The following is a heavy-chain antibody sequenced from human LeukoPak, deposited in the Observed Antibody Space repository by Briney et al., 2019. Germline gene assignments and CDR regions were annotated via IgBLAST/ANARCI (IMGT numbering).Heavy chain of an antibody. CDR3: ARDFRITMVRGVIP. V-gene: IGHV3-21*01. CDR2: ISSSSSYI. CDR1: GFTFSSYS. J-gene: IGHJ5*02. Sequence: PGGSLRLSCAASGFTFSSYSMNWVRQAPGKGLEWVSSISSSSSYIYYADPVKGRFTISRDNAKNSLYLQMNSLRAEDTAVYYCARDFRITMVRGVIPWGQGTLVTVSS. D-gene: IGHD3-10*01.